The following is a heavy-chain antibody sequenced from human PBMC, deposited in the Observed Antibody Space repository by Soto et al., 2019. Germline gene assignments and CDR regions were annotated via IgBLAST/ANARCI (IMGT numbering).Heavy chain of an antibody. J-gene: IGHJ6*02. D-gene: IGHD6-13*01. Sequence: GESLKISCKGSGYSFTSYWIGWVRQMPGKGLEWMGIIYPGDSDTRYSPSFQGQVTISADKSISTAYLQWSSLKASDTAMYYWARKEGSSWSRSHSSYYSGREVWGQGTTVTV. CDR3: ARKEGSSWSRSHSSYYSGREV. CDR2: IYPGDSDT. CDR1: GYSFTSYW. V-gene: IGHV5-51*01.